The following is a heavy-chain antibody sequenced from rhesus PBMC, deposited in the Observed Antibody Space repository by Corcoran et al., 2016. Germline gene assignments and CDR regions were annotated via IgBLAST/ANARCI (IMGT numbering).Heavy chain of an antibody. V-gene: IGHV5-20*01. CDR3: AKSPIAAAGLNY. Sequence: EVQLVQSGAEVKRPGESLKISCKTSGYSFTSYWINWVRQMHGKGLEWMGAIDPSDSDTGYNPSFQGQVTISADKSSSTAYLQWSRLKASDTATYYCAKSPIAAAGLNYWGQGVLVTVSS. CDR2: IDPSDSDT. D-gene: IGHD6S26*01. CDR1: GYSFTSYW. J-gene: IGHJ4*01.